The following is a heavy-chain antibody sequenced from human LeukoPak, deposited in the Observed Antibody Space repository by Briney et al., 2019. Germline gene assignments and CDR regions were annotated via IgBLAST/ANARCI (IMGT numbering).Heavy chain of an antibody. CDR2: ISSSSSYI. V-gene: IGHV3-21*01. D-gene: IGHD6-6*01. Sequence: GGSLRLSCAASGFTLSSYSMNWVRQAPGKGLEWVSSISSSSSYIYYADSVKGRFTISRDNAKNSLYLQMNSLRAEDTAVYYCARGVTSIAARSNWFDPWGQGTLVTVSS. CDR1: GFTLSSYS. J-gene: IGHJ5*02. CDR3: ARGVTSIAARSNWFDP.